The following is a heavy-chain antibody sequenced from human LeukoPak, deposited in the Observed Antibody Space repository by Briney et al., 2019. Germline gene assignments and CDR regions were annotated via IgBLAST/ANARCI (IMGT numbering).Heavy chain of an antibody. V-gene: IGHV3-21*01. D-gene: IGHD3-10*01. CDR3: ARDGAYYYGSGSYQLFDY. J-gene: IGHJ4*02. CDR1: GFTFNNYN. CDR2: ITSSGTYI. Sequence: GGSLRLFCAASGFTFNNYNMNWVRQAPGKALEWVSSITSSGTYIFYADSVKGRFTISRDNAKNSLYLQINSLGREDTAVYYCARDGAYYYGSGSYQLFDYWGQGTLVTVSS.